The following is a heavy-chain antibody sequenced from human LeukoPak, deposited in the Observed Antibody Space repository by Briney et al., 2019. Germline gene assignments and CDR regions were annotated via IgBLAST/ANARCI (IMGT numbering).Heavy chain of an antibody. V-gene: IGHV3-23*01. CDR2: ISPGGGTT. D-gene: IGHD3-10*01. Sequence: GGSLRLSCAASGFTLSDFWMHWVRQAPGRGLEWVSSISPGGGTTYYADSVKGRFTISRDNSKNTLYVQMNSLRAEDTAIYYCAKSRSGSANWALRIFDNWGQGTLVTVSS. J-gene: IGHJ4*02. CDR3: AKSRSGSANWALRIFDN. CDR1: GFTLSDFW.